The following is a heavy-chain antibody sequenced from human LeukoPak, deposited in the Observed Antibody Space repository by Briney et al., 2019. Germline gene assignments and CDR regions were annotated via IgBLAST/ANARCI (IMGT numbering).Heavy chain of an antibody. CDR2: IYSGGST. D-gene: IGHD1-20*01. CDR1: GFTVSGSY. J-gene: IGHJ4*02. Sequence: GGSLRLSCAASGFTVSGSYMSWVRQAPGKGLEWVSVIYSGGSTYYADSVKGRFTISRDNSKNTLYLQMNSLRAEDTAAYYCARSYNWNYFDYWGQGTPVTVSS. V-gene: IGHV3-66*01. CDR3: ARSYNWNYFDY.